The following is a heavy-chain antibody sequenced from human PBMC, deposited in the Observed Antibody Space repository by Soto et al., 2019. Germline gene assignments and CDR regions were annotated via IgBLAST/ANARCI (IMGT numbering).Heavy chain of an antibody. Sequence: SVKVSCKASGGTFSSYAISWVRQAPGQGLEWMGGIIPIFGTANYAQKFQGRVTITADESTSTAYMELSSLRSEDTAVYYCARDRDDDDYVWGSYRYTAWFDPWGQGTLVTVSS. CDR1: GGTFSSYA. V-gene: IGHV1-69*13. J-gene: IGHJ5*02. D-gene: IGHD3-16*02. CDR2: IIPIFGTA. CDR3: ARDRDDDDYVWGSYRYTAWFDP.